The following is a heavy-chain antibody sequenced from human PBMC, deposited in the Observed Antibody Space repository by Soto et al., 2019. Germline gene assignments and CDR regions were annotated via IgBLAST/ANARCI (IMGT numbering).Heavy chain of an antibody. J-gene: IGHJ4*02. CDR1: GSTFNRYS. Sequence: GSLRLSCAASGSTFNRYSMNWVRQAPGKGLEWVSSISSTTNYIYYADSMKGRFTVSRDNAKNSVYLEMNSLSAEDTALYYCARQVYTVVTPMDFWGQGTLVTVSS. V-gene: IGHV3-21*01. D-gene: IGHD2-21*02. CDR3: ARQVYTVVTPMDF. CDR2: ISSTTNYI.